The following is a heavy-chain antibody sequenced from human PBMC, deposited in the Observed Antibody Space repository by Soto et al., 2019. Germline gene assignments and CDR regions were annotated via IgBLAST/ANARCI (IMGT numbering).Heavy chain of an antibody. V-gene: IGHV4-39*01. D-gene: IGHD3-10*01. Sequence: SETLSLTCSVSGVSVTSNRYYWGWIRQPPGKGLEWIGSIYYSGSTYYNPSLKSRVTISVDTSKNQFSLKLSSVTAADTAVYYCARPGNYGSGSYLYYLDYWGQGTLVTVSS. CDR1: GVSVTSNRYY. CDR2: IYYSGST. CDR3: ARPGNYGSGSYLYYLDY. J-gene: IGHJ4*02.